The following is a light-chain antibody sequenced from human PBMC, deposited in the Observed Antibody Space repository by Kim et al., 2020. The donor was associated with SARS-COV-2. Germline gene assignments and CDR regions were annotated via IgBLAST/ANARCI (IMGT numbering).Light chain of an antibody. CDR2: DDD. Sequence: NFMLTQPHSVSESPGKTVTISCSRSGGSIATNYVQWYQQRPGSSPTTLIYDDDQRPSGVPDRFSGSIDSSSNSASLTISGLKPEDEAVYYCQSFDSDTQGVFGGGTRLTVL. V-gene: IGLV6-57*01. CDR1: GGSIATNY. J-gene: IGLJ3*02. CDR3: QSFDSDTQGV.